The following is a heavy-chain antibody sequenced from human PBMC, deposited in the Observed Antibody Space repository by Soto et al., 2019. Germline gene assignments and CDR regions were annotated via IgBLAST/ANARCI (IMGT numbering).Heavy chain of an antibody. CDR2: MSISGEKT. J-gene: IGHJ4*02. CDR3: ARWSGYGHL. Sequence: GGSLRLSCAASGFIFSDYSMAWVRQTPEKGLEWVSGMSISGEKTFYADSVNGRFTVSRDSSKNTVYLQMNSLRVEDTAVYYCARWSGYGHLWGQGTMVPV. CDR1: GFIFSDYS. V-gene: IGHV3-23*01. D-gene: IGHD4-17*01.